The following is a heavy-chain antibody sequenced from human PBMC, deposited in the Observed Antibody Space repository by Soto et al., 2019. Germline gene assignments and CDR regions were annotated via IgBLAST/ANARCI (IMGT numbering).Heavy chain of an antibody. J-gene: IGHJ4*02. Sequence: NPSETLSLTCTVSGGSISSSSYYWGWIRQPPGKGLEWIGSIYYSGSTYYNPSLKNRVTISVDTSKNQFSLKLSSVTAADTAVYYCAMTLGYCSGGSCYALPPDYWGQGTLVTVSS. V-gene: IGHV4-39*01. CDR3: AMTLGYCSGGSCYALPPDY. D-gene: IGHD2-15*01. CDR1: GGSISSSSYY. CDR2: IYYSGST.